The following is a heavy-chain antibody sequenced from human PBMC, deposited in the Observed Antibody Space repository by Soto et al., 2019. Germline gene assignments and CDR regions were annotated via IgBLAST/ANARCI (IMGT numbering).Heavy chain of an antibody. CDR1: GFTFSSYS. D-gene: IGHD3-16*02. V-gene: IGHV3-48*01. CDR2: ISSSSSTI. CDR3: ARDVITFGGVIVPFDY. Sequence: AGGSLRLSCAASGFTFSSYSMNWVRQAPGKGLEWVSYISSSSSTIYYADSVKGRFTISRDNAKNSLYLQMNSLRAEDTAVYYCARDVITFGGVIVPFDYWGQGTLVTVSS. J-gene: IGHJ4*02.